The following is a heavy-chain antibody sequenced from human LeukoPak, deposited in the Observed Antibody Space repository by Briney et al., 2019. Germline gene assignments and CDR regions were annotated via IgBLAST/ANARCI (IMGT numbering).Heavy chain of an antibody. CDR3: ARQQIWFGELLTKLIHFDY. CDR2: IYYSGST. Sequence: PSETLSLTCTVSGGSISSSSYYWGWIRQPPGKGLEWIGSIYYSGSTYYNPSLKSRVTISVDTSKNQFSLKLSSVTAAETAVYYCARQQIWFGELLTKLIHFDYWGQGTLVTVSS. D-gene: IGHD3-10*01. CDR1: GGSISSSSYY. J-gene: IGHJ4*02. V-gene: IGHV4-39*01.